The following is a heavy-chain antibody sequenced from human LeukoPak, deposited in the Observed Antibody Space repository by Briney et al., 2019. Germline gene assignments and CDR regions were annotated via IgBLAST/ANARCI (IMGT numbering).Heavy chain of an antibody. V-gene: IGHV3-30-3*01. Sequence: PGGSLRLYCAASGFSFTTYTIHWVRQAPGKGLEWVTVISYDGSNEYYADSVKGRFTISRDHSKNTLYLQMNSLRAEDTAVYYCAREVTTGWFDPWGQGTLVTVSS. J-gene: IGHJ5*02. CDR1: GFSFTTYT. CDR2: ISYDGSNE. CDR3: AREVTTGWFDP. D-gene: IGHD4-17*01.